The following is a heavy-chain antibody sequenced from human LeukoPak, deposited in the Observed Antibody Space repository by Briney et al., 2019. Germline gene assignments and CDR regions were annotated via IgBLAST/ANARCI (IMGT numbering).Heavy chain of an antibody. J-gene: IGHJ4*02. CDR1: GFIVSGDF. CDR2: IYSDGST. D-gene: IGHD1-26*01. V-gene: IGHV3-53*01. Sequence: GGSLRRSCAASGFIVSGDFMNWVRQAPGKGLEWFSVIYSDGSTCYADSVRGRFTISRDNSKNTLDLQMTGLRAEDTAVYYCARERGRGRDSPWFDYWGQGTLVTVSS. CDR3: ARERGRGRDSPWFDY.